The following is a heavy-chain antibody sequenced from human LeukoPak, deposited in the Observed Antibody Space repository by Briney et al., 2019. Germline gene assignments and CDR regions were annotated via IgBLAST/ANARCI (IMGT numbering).Heavy chain of an antibody. Sequence: SETPSLTCTVSGGSISSSSYYWGWIRQPPGKGLEWIGSIYYSGSTYYNPSLKSRVTISVDTSKNQFSLKLSSVTAADTAVYYCARSVGGGAFDYWGQGTLVTVSS. J-gene: IGHJ4*02. CDR2: IYYSGST. V-gene: IGHV4-39*01. CDR3: ARSVGGGAFDY. D-gene: IGHD3-16*01. CDR1: GGSISSSSYY.